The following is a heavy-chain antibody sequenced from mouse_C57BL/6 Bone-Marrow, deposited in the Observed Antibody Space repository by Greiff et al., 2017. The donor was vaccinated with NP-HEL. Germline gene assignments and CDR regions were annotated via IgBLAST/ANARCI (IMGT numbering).Heavy chain of an antibody. J-gene: IGHJ2*01. V-gene: IGHV1-50*01. CDR2: IDPSDSYT. Sequence: VQLQQPGAELVKPGASVKLSCKASGYTFTSYWMQWVKQRPGQGLEWIGEIDPSDSYTNYNQKFKGKATLTVDTSSSTAYMQLSSLTAEDSAVYYCARGDGNYAYWGQGTTLTVSS. CDR1: GYTFTSYW. CDR3: ARGDGNYAY. D-gene: IGHD2-1*01.